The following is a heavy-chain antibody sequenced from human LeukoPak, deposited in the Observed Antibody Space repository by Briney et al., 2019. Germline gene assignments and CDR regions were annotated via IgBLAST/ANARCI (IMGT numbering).Heavy chain of an antibody. V-gene: IGHV4-59*01. CDR1: SGSISTYY. CDR3: ARQNFYRYCRSTSCYRPYYYYYMDV. CDR2: IHYSGST. J-gene: IGHJ6*03. Sequence: SETLSLTCTVSSGSISTYYWSWIRQPPGKGLEWIGYIHYSGSTNYNPSLKSRVSISVETSKSHFSLKLTSVTAADTAVYYCARQNFYRYCRSTSCYRPYYYYYMDVWGKGTTVTISS. D-gene: IGHD2-2*01.